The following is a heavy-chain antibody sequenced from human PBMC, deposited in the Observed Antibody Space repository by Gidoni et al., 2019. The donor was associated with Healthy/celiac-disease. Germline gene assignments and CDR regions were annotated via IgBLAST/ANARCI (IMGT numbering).Heavy chain of an antibody. CDR2: INHSGST. V-gene: IGHV4-34*01. J-gene: IGHJ3*02. D-gene: IGHD3-22*01. CDR1: GGSFSGYY. Sequence: QVQLQQWGAGLLKPSETLSLTCAVYGGSFSGYYWSWIRQPPGKGLEWIGEINHSGSTNYNPSLKRRVTISVDTSKNQFSLKLSSVTAADTAVYYCARDRGVVVANHAFDIWGQGTMVTVSS. CDR3: ARDRGVVVANHAFDI.